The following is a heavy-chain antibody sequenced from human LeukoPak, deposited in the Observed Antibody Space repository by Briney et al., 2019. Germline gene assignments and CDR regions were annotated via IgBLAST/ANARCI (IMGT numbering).Heavy chain of an antibody. D-gene: IGHD3-9*01. J-gene: IGHJ4*02. CDR1: GFTFSNYA. CDR3: AKWGDYDILTGYYDSDY. V-gene: IGHV3-23*01. Sequence: GASLRLFCAASGFTFSNYAMSWVRQAPGKGLEWVSALVGSGGSTYYADSVKGRFTISRDNPKNTLYLQMNSLRAEDTAVYYCAKWGDYDILTGYYDSDYWGQGTLVTVSS. CDR2: LVGSGGST.